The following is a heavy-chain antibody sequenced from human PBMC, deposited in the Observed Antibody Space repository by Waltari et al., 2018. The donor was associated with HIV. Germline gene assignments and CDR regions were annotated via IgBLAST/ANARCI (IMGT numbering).Heavy chain of an antibody. CDR3: ARQGGYDILTGYYTYFDY. Sequence: QLQLQESGPGLVKPSETLSLTCTVSGGSISSSSYYWGWIRQPPGTGLEWIGSFYYSGSTYYNPSLKSRVTISVDTSKNQFSLKLSSVTAADTAVYYCARQGGYDILTGYYTYFDYWGQGTLVTVSS. J-gene: IGHJ4*02. D-gene: IGHD3-9*01. CDR2: FYYSGST. V-gene: IGHV4-39*01. CDR1: GGSISSSSYY.